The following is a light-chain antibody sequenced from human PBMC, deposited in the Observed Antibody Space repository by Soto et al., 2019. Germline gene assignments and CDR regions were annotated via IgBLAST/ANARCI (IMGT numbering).Light chain of an antibody. CDR1: TSDIGAYNY. CDR3: SSYGGSNNFV. CDR2: EVT. Sequence: QSALTQPPSASGSPGQSVTISCTGTTSDIGAYNYVSWYQQRPGKAPKLIIYEVTRRPSGVPDRFSGSKSGNTASLTVSGLQTDDEADYYCSSYGGSNNFVFGTGTKVTVL. J-gene: IGLJ1*01. V-gene: IGLV2-8*01.